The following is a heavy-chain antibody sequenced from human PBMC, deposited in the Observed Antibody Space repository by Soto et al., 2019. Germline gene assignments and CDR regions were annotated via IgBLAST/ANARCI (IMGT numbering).Heavy chain of an antibody. CDR3: CRAGNWNKENWYFDL. CDR1: GFTFSDYS. CDR2: IRSQVFGGTS. V-gene: IGHV3-49*03. D-gene: IGHD1-1*01. J-gene: IGHJ2*01. Sequence: EVQLVEAGGGLAQPGRSLRLSCTASGFTFSDYSLTWFRQAPGKGLEWVGLIRSQVFGGTSEVAASVRGRFTISRDDFRGIAYLELNSLTVDDTAAYFCCRAGNWNKENWYFDLWGRGTQVLVS.